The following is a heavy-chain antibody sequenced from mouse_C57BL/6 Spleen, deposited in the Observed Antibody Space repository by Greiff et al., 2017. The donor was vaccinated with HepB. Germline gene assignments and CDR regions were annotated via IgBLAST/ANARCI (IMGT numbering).Heavy chain of an antibody. CDR2: IYPGNSDT. D-gene: IGHD1-1*01. CDR3: TSGHYYGSPYYYAMDY. Sequence: EVQLQQSGTVLARPGASVKMSCKTSGYTFTSYWMHWVKQRPGQGLEWIGAIYPGNSDTSYNQKFKGKAKLTAVTSASTAYMELSSLTNEDSAVYYCTSGHYYGSPYYYAMDYWGQGTSVTVSS. V-gene: IGHV1-5*01. CDR1: GYTFTSYW. J-gene: IGHJ4*01.